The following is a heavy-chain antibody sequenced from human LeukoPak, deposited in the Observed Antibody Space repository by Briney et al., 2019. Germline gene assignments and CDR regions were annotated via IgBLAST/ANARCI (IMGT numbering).Heavy chain of an antibody. J-gene: IGHJ5*02. V-gene: IGHV1-24*01. CDR1: GYTLTELS. CDR3: ATFGGNSVGRVFWFDP. D-gene: IGHD4-23*01. Sequence: GASVKVSCKVSGYTLTELSMHWVRQAPGKEVEGMGGFDPEDGETIYAQKLQGRVTMTEDTSTDTAYMELSSVRSEDTAVYYCATFGGNSVGRVFWFDPWGQGTLVTVSS. CDR2: FDPEDGET.